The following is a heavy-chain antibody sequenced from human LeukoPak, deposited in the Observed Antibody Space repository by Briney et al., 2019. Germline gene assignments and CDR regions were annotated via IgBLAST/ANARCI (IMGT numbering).Heavy chain of an antibody. CDR2: INPNSGGT. V-gene: IGHV1-2*02. D-gene: IGHD3-9*01. J-gene: IGHJ4*02. CDR1: GYTFTGYY. CDR3: ARNPGRYFDWLRD. Sequence: ASVKVSCKASGYTFTGYYMHWVRQAPGQGLEWMGWINPNSGGTNYAQKFQGRVTMTRDTSISTAYMELNRLRSDDTAVYYCARNPGRYFDWLRDWGQGTLVTVSS.